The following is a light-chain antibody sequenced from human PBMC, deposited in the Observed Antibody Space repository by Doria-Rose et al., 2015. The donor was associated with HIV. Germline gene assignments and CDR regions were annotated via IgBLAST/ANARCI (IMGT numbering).Light chain of an antibody. J-gene: IGKJ1*01. V-gene: IGKV3-20*01. CDR3: HQYGTSWT. CDR2: DAS. Sequence: TQSPGTLPLSPGERATLSCRASQRVKSSYLAWYQQKPGQAPRLLIYDASTRATGIPDRFSGSGSGTDFTLTISRLEPEDFALYYCHQYGTSWTFGQGTKVEI. CDR1: QRVKSSY.